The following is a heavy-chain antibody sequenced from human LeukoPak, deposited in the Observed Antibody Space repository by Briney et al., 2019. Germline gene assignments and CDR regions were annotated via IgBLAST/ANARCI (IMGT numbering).Heavy chain of an antibody. V-gene: IGHV4-31*03. Sequence: SETLSLTCTVSGGSISNGGYYWSWIRQHPGKGLEWIGYIYYSGSTYYNPSLKSRVTISVDTSKNQFSLKLSSVTAADTAVYYCARSPGGVFDPWGQGTLVTVSS. J-gene: IGHJ5*02. CDR3: ARSPGGVFDP. CDR2: IYYSGST. D-gene: IGHD2-8*01. CDR1: GGSISNGGYY.